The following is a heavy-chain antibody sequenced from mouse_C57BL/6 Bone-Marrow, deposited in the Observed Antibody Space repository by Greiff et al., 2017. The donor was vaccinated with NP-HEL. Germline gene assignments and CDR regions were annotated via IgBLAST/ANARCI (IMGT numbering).Heavy chain of an antibody. CDR1: GFTFSDYY. Sequence: EVKLVESEGGLVQPGSSMKLSCTASGFTFSDYYMAWVRQVPEKGLEWVANINYDGSSTYYLDSLKSRFIISRDNAKNILYLQMSSLKSEDTATYYCAREGGLRRRTHAMDYWGQGTSVTVSS. D-gene: IGHD2-4*01. J-gene: IGHJ4*01. CDR2: INYDGSST. V-gene: IGHV5-16*01. CDR3: AREGGLRRRTHAMDY.